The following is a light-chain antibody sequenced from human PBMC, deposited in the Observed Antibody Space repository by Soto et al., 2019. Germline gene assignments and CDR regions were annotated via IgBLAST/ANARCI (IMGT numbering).Light chain of an antibody. CDR2: AAS. CDR1: QSINNE. V-gene: IGKV1-39*01. Sequence: DIQMTQSPSSLSASVGDRVTITCRASQSINNELNWYQQTPGKAPKLPIYAASTLQSGVPSRFSGSGSGTDFTLTISSLQPEDFAVFYCQQGYSTPPWTFGQGTKVEI. CDR3: QQGYSTPPWT. J-gene: IGKJ1*01.